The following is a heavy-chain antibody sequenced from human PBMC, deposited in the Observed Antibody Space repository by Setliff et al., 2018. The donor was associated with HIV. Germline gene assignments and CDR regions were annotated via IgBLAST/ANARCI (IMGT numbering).Heavy chain of an antibody. Sequence: SVKVSCKASGYTFTNYYIHWVRQAPGQGLEWMGGIIPILGTANYAQKFQGRVTITADESTNTVYLELSSLRSEDTALYYCARGYCGGDCYSSDWGQGTLVTVSS. D-gene: IGHD2-21*02. CDR2: IIPILGTA. J-gene: IGHJ4*02. V-gene: IGHV1-69*13. CDR3: ARGYCGGDCYSSD. CDR1: GYTFTNYY.